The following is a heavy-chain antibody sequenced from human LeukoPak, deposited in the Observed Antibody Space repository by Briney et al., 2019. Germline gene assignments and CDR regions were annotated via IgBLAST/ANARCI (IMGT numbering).Heavy chain of an antibody. CDR2: ISYDGSNK. D-gene: IGHD3-22*01. J-gene: IGHJ4*02. V-gene: IGHV3-30-3*01. Sequence: PGRSLRLSCAASGFTFSSYAMHWVRQAPGKGLEWVAVISYDGSNKYYADSVKGRFTISRDNSKNTLYLQMNSLRAEDTAVYYCARGALYYYDSSGYYHIDYWGQGTLVTVPS. CDR1: GFTFSSYA. CDR3: ARGALYYYDSSGYYHIDY.